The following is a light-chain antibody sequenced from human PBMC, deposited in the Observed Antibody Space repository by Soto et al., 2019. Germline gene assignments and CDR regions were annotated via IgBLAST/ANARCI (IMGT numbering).Light chain of an antibody. V-gene: IGKV3-20*01. Sequence: EIVLTQSPATLSLSPGERATLSCRASQSVGKYLVWYQQKPGQAPRLLIYGASSRATGIPNRFSGSGSGTDFTLTISRLEPEDFAVYYCQQYGSSPSLTFGGGTKVDIK. CDR2: GAS. CDR1: QSVGKY. J-gene: IGKJ4*01. CDR3: QQYGSSPSLT.